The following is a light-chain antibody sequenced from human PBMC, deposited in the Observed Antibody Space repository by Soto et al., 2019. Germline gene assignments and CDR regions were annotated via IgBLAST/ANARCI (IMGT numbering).Light chain of an antibody. CDR1: SSDVGGYNY. Sequence: QSALTQPRSVSGSPGQSVTISCTGTSSDVGGYNYVSWYQQHPGKAPKLMIYDVSKRPSGVPDRFSGSKSGNTASLTISGPQAEDEADYYCCSYAGSYTGVFGTGTRSPS. J-gene: IGLJ1*01. V-gene: IGLV2-11*01. CDR3: CSYAGSYTGV. CDR2: DVS.